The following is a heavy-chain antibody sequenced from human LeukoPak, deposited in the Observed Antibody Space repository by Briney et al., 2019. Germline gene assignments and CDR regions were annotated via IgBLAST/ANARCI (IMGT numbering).Heavy chain of an antibody. J-gene: IGHJ4*02. V-gene: IGHV3-23*01. CDR2: ISASGGST. CDR1: GFTFSSSA. CDR3: ARDGRPLDY. Sequence: GGSLRLSCAASGFTFSSSAMSWVRQVPGKGLEWVSGISASGGSTYYADSVRGRFTISRDNSKNTLYVQMNSLRDEDTAVYYCARDGRPLDYWGQGTLVTVSS.